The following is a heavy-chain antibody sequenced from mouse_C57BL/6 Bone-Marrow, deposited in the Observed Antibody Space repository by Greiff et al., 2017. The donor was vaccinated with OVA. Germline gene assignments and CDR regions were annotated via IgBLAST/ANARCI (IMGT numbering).Heavy chain of an antibody. V-gene: IGHV2-6*03. CDR3: ARPLLLRSYYAMDY. J-gene: IGHJ4*01. D-gene: IGHD1-1*01. Sequence: QVQLKESGPGLVAPSQSLSITCTVSGFSLTSYGVHWVRQPPGKGLEWLVVIWSDGSTTYNSALKSRLSISKDNSKSQVFLKMNSLQTDDTAMYYCARPLLLRSYYAMDYWGQGTSVTVSS. CDR2: IWSDGST. CDR1: GFSLTSYG.